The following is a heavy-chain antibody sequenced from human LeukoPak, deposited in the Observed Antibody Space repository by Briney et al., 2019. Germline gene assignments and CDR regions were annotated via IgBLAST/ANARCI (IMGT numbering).Heavy chain of an antibody. J-gene: IGHJ4*02. V-gene: IGHV4-61*01. CDR3: ARGVNSGYFDY. D-gene: IGHD1-26*01. CDR1: GGSISSSSYY. CDR2: IYYSGNT. Sequence: PSETLSLTCTVSGGSISSSSYYWSWIRQPPGKGLGWIGYIYYSGNTNYSPSLQSRVTISLDTSKNQFSLKLSSVTAADTAVYYCARGVNSGYFDYCGQGTLVTVSS.